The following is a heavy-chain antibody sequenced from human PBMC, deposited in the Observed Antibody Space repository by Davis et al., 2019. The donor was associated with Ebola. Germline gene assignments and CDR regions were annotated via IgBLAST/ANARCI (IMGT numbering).Heavy chain of an antibody. CDR3: AKHPWGIVGAEGWFDP. Sequence: GESLKISCAASGFTFSSYSMNWVRQAPGKGLEWVSYISSSSSTIYYADSVKGRFTISRDNSKNTLYLQMNSLRAEDTAVYYCAKHPWGIVGAEGWFDPWGQGTLVTVSS. CDR2: ISSSSSTI. V-gene: IGHV3-48*01. CDR1: GFTFSSYS. J-gene: IGHJ5*02. D-gene: IGHD1-26*01.